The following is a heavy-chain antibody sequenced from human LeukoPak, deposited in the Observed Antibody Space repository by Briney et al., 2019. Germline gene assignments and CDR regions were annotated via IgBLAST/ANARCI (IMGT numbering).Heavy chain of an antibody. J-gene: IGHJ3*02. CDR1: GGSISSSSYY. Sequence: PSETLSLTCTVSGGSISSSSYYWGWIRQPPGKGLEWIGSIYYSGSTYYNPSLKSRVTISVDTSKNQFSLKLSSVTAADMAVYYCARAPASSTINDAFDIWGQGTMVTVSS. CDR2: IYYSGST. CDR3: ARAPASSTINDAFDI. D-gene: IGHD2-2*01. V-gene: IGHV4-39*01.